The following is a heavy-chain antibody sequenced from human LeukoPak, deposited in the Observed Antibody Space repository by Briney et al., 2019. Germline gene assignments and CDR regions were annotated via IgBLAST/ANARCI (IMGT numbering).Heavy chain of an antibody. J-gene: IGHJ4*02. CDR2: INPNSGGT. V-gene: IGHV1-2*02. CDR3: ARVIAAASTRLDY. D-gene: IGHD6-13*01. Sequence: ASVKVSCKASGYTFTDYYMHWVRQAPGQGLEWMGWINPNSGGTNYAQNFQGRVTMTRDTYISTAYMELSRLRSDDTAMYYCARVIAAASTRLDYWGQGTLVTVSS. CDR1: GYTFTDYY.